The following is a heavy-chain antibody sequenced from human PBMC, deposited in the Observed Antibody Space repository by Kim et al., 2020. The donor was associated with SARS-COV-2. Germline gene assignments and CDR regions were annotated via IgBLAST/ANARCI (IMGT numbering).Heavy chain of an antibody. J-gene: IGHJ6*04. Sequence: ASVKVSCKASGYTFTSYDINWVRQATGQGLEWMGWMNPNSGNTGYAQKFQGRVTMTRNTSISTAYMELSSLRSEDTAVYYCARTRSVRGVARKRYYYYGMSVWGEGTTVTASS. CDR1: GYTFTSYD. CDR3: ARTRSVRGVARKRYYYYGMSV. V-gene: IGHV1-8*01. D-gene: IGHD3-10*01. CDR2: MNPNSGNT.